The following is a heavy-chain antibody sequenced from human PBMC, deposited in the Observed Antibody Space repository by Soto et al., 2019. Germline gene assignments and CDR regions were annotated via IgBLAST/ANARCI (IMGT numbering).Heavy chain of an antibody. CDR3: ARGSRSSGLHYEY. CDR2: ISGSSCST. D-gene: IGHD6-19*01. J-gene: IGHJ4*02. V-gene: IGHV3-23*01. CDR1: EFTFSSYA. Sequence: EVQLLESGGGLVQPGGSLRLSCAASEFTFSSYALSWVRQAPGKGLEWVSAISGSSCSTYYADSVRGRFTISRDNSKNALYRPMNSLRGEDTAVYYVARGSRSSGLHYEYWGQGTLVTVAA.